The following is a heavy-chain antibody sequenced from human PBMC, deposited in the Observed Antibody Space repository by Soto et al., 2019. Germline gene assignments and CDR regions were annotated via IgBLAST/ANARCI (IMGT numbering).Heavy chain of an antibody. CDR2: VNPNNGHT. D-gene: IGHD3-10*01. J-gene: IGHJ4*02. V-gene: IGHV1-8*01. CDR3: VRLFYYGSGSWVE. CDR1: GYTFTSYD. Sequence: QVQLVQSGAEVKKPGASVKVSCKASGYTFTSYDINWVRQATGQGLEWMGWVNPNNGHTGYAQKFQGEVTMARNTSISTAYMELDSLRSEDTAVYYCVRLFYYGSGSWVEWGQGTLVTVSS.